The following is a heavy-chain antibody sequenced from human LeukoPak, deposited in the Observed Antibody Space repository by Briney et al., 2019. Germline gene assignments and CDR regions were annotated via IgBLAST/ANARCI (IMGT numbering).Heavy chain of an antibody. CDR2: INHSGST. CDR3: AGLYYDILTGYYSA. CDR1: GGSFSGYY. V-gene: IGHV4-34*01. J-gene: IGHJ5*02. D-gene: IGHD3-9*01. Sequence: SETLSLTCAVYGGSFSGYYWSWIRQPPGKGLEWIGEINHSGSTNYNPSLKSRVTISVDTSKNQFSLKLSSVTAADTAVYYCAGLYYDILTGYYSAWGQGTLVTVSS.